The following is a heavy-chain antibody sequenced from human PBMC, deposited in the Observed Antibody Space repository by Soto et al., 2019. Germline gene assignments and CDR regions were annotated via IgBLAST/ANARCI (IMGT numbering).Heavy chain of an antibody. D-gene: IGHD1-1*01. J-gene: IGHJ4*02. CDR1: GFTFSNYA. CDR2: IGSDYGGI. Sequence: PGGSLRLSCVASGFTFSNYAVAWLRQAPGKGLEWVAVIGSDYGGIQYADSVKGRFTISRDNSKNTLYLQMNSLGAEDTAVYYCAKYSTTGVSRYFDFWGPGTLVTVS. CDR3: AKYSTTGVSRYFDF. V-gene: IGHV3-23*01.